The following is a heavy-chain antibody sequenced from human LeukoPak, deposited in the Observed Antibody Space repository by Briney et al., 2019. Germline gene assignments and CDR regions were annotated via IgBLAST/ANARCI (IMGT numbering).Heavy chain of an antibody. J-gene: IGHJ4*02. CDR2: IYPGDSDI. CDR1: GYRFSDYW. D-gene: IGHD3-22*01. Sequence: GESLKISCKCSGYRFSDYWIGWVRQMPGKGLEWMGIIYPGDSDIRYSPSFQGQVTFSADKSISTAYLQWSSLKASDTAMYYCAKYYYDRSVGPFDYWGQGTLVTVSS. CDR3: AKYYYDRSVGPFDY. V-gene: IGHV5-51*01.